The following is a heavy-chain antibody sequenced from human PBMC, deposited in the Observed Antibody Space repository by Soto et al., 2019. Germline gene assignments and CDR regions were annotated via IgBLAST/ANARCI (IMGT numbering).Heavy chain of an antibody. CDR3: GGLGENSRRWYHTHNYYYVLAV. D-gene: IGHD6-13*01. J-gene: IGHJ6*04. CDR2: IYPGDSDT. Sequence: GESLKISCKGSGYSFTSYWIGWVRQMPGKGLEWMGIIYPGDSDTRYSPSFQGQVTISADKSISTAYLQWSSLKASDTAMYYCGGLGENSRRWYHTHNYYYVLAVWGKGTTVIV. CDR1: GYSFTSYW. V-gene: IGHV5-51*01.